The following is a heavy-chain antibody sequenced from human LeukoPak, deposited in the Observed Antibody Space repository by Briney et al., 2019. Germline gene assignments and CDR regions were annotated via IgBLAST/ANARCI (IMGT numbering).Heavy chain of an antibody. CDR3: ARHGGIAAAGKYYYYMDV. CDR1: GGSISSYY. J-gene: IGHJ6*03. V-gene: IGHV4-4*07. Sequence: SETLSLTCTVSGGSISSYYWSWIRQPAGKGLEWIGRIYTSGSTNYNPSLKSRVTMSVDTSKNQFSLKLSSVTAADTAVYYCARHGGIAAAGKYYYYMDVWGKGTTVTVSS. D-gene: IGHD6-13*01. CDR2: IYTSGST.